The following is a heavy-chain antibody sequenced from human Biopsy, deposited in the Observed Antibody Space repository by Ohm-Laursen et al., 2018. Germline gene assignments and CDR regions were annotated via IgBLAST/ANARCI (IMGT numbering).Heavy chain of an antibody. V-gene: IGHV1-8*01. CDR3: ARGRLSGTRRALDI. Sequence: GASVKVSCKTSGYTFTKYYIHWGRQAPGQRLEWMGRINPKSGDTGYAHKFQGRVTMSRNTSISTANLEMSSLRSEDTAVYYCARGRLSGTRRALDIWGQGTMVTVSS. D-gene: IGHD1-7*01. J-gene: IGHJ3*02. CDR2: INPKSGDT. CDR1: GYTFTKYY.